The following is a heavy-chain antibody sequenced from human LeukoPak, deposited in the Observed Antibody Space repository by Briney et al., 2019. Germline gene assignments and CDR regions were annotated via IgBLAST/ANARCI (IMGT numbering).Heavy chain of an antibody. CDR1: GFAFNNAW. CDR2: IKSKADDGTT. Sequence: GGSLRLSCAASGFAFNNAWMTWVRQAPGRGLEWVGRIKSKADDGTTDYAAPVKGRFTISRDDSKNTLYLEMNSLKTEDTAVYYCARRRYNWNAIDYWGQGTLVTVSS. V-gene: IGHV3-15*07. D-gene: IGHD1-20*01. CDR3: ARRRYNWNAIDY. J-gene: IGHJ4*02.